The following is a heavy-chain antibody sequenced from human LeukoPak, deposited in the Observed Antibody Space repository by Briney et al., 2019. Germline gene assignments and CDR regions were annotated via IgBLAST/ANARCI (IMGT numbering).Heavy chain of an antibody. CDR1: GYTFTNNW. V-gene: IGHV1-46*01. D-gene: IGHD1-1*01. CDR3: ARDRLQLQS. J-gene: IGHJ5*02. CDR2: ISPTGGST. Sequence: ASVKVSCKAFGYTFTNNWMHWARQAPGQGPEWMGLISPTGGSTAYAQKFQGRVTLTRDMSTSTDYLELSSLRSGDTAVYYCARDRLQLQSWGQGTLVTVSS.